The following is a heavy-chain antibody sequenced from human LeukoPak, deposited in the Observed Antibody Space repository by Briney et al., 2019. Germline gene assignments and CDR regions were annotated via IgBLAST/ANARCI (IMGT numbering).Heavy chain of an antibody. CDR2: ISYDESNK. CDR1: GFTFSSYA. CDR3: ARGIAVAGPPFDY. V-gene: IGHV3-30-3*01. J-gene: IGHJ4*02. Sequence: PGRSLRLSCAASGFTFSSYAMHWVRQAPGKGLEWVAVISYDESNKYYADSVKGRFTISRDNSKNTLYLQMNSLRAEDTAVYYCARGIAVAGPPFDYWGREPWSPSPQ. D-gene: IGHD6-19*01.